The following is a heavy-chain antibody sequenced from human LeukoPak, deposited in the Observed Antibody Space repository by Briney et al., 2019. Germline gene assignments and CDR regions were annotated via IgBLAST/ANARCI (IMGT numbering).Heavy chain of an antibody. CDR1: GYSISSGYY. Sequence: PSETLSLTCAVSGYSISSGYYWGWLRQPPGKGVVGLGSIYHSGSTYYNPSLKSRVTISVDTSKNQFSLKLSSVTAADTAVYYCARIRLLAAYWGQGTLVTVSS. D-gene: IGHD2-15*01. CDR2: IYHSGST. V-gene: IGHV4-38-2*01. CDR3: ARIRLLAAY. J-gene: IGHJ4*02.